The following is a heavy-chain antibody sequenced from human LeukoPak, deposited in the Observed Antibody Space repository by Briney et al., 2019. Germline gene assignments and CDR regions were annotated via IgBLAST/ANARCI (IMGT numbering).Heavy chain of an antibody. CDR1: GGSISSYY. V-gene: IGHV4-4*09. Sequence: SETLSLTCTVSGGSISSYYWSWIRQPPGKGLEWIGYIYTSGSTNYNPSLKSRVTISVDTSKNQFSLKLSSVTAADTAVYDCARHFAQYSSSTSCYGIRDYYYMDVWGNGNTVTVSS. CDR3: ARHFAQYSSSTSCYGIRDYYYMDV. D-gene: IGHD2-2*01. J-gene: IGHJ6*03. CDR2: IYTSGST.